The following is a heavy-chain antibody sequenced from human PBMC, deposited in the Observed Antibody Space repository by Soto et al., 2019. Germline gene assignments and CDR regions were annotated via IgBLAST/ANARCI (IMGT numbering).Heavy chain of an antibody. D-gene: IGHD2-21*01. J-gene: IGHJ4*02. V-gene: IGHV1-69*01. CDR3: ARGGDGYSFGAVY. Sequence: QVQLVQSGAEMKKPGSSVQVSCKASGGGNLRDYRTTWVRQAPGQGLEWMGGIIPKLGSANYAQNFQGRVTITADESTGTVNMELRSLRSEATAVYYCARGGDGYSFGAVYWGQGTPVTVSS. CDR1: GGGNLRDYR. CDR2: IIPKLGSA.